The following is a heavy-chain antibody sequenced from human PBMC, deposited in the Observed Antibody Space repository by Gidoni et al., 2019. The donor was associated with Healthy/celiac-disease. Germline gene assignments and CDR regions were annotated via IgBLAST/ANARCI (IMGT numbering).Heavy chain of an antibody. CDR1: GGSFSGYY. V-gene: IGHV4-34*01. CDR3: ARKRVVVTSHWFDP. Sequence: QVQLQQWGAGLLTPSATLSLTCAAYGGSFSGYYWSWIRQPPGKGLEWIGEINHSGSTNYNPSLKSRVTISVDTSKNQFSLKLSSVTAADTAVYYCARKRVVVTSHWFDPWGQGTLVTVSS. D-gene: IGHD2-21*02. CDR2: INHSGST. J-gene: IGHJ5*02.